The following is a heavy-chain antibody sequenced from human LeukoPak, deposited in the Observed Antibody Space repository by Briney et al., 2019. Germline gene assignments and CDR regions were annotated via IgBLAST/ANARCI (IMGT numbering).Heavy chain of an antibody. CDR1: GYTFTSYA. J-gene: IGHJ6*02. Sequence: GASVKVSCKASGYTFTSYAMHCVRQAPGQRLEWMGWINAGNGNTKYSQKFQGRVTITRDTSASTAYMELSSLRSEDTAVYYCARGEAAAVRGYYYYGMDVWGQGTTVTVSS. V-gene: IGHV1-3*01. D-gene: IGHD6-13*01. CDR3: ARGEAAAVRGYYYYGMDV. CDR2: INAGNGNT.